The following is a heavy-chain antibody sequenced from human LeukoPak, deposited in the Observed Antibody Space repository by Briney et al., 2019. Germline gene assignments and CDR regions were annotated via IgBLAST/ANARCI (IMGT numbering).Heavy chain of an antibody. CDR3: ATTYYYDRWGRAFDI. D-gene: IGHD3-22*01. CDR1: GGTFSSYA. V-gene: IGHV1-69*13. Sequence: GAAVKVSCKASGGTFSSYAISWLRQAPGQGLEWMGGIIPIFGTAKYAQKFQGRVTITADESTSTAYMELSSLRSEDTAVYYCATTYYYDRWGRAFDIWGQGTMVTVSS. CDR2: IIPIFGTA. J-gene: IGHJ3*02.